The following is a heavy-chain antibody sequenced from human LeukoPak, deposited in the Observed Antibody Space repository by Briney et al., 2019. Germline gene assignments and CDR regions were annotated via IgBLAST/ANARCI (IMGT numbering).Heavy chain of an antibody. CDR1: GFSFSTYW. Sequence: GGSLRLSCAASGFSFSTYWMSWVRQTPEKGLEFVANIDQGGSVRNYMDSLKGRRTISRDNAKKSLYLEINSLRADDTAVYYCARDPESSSFDLWGRGALVTVSS. CDR3: ARDPESSSFDL. D-gene: IGHD6-13*01. CDR2: IDQGGSVR. J-gene: IGHJ4*02. V-gene: IGHV3-7*01.